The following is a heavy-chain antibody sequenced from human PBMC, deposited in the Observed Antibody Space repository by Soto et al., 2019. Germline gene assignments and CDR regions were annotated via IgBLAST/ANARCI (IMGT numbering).Heavy chain of an antibody. J-gene: IGHJ4*02. CDR3: ARRPRGDSSFDY. CDR1: GFSLSTSGVG. V-gene: IGHV2-5*02. Sequence: QITLKESGPPLVKPTQTLTLTCTFSGFSLSTSGVGVGWIRQPPGKALEWLALIYWDDDKRYSPSLKSRLTITKDTSKNQVVLTMTNMDPVDTATYYCARRPRGDSSFDYWGQGTLVTVSS. CDR2: IYWDDDK.